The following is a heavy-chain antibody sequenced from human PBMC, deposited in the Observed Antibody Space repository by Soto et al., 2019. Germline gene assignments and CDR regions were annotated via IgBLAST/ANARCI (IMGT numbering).Heavy chain of an antibody. J-gene: IGHJ6*02. CDR2: IYYSGST. Sequence: PSETLSLTCTVSGGSISSYYWSWIRQPPGKGLEWIGYIYYSGSTYYNPSLKSRVTISVDTSKNQFSLKLSSVTAADTAVYYCARVIYSYGPRSLYYYYYGMDVWGQGTTVTVSS. D-gene: IGHD5-18*01. CDR1: GGSISSYY. V-gene: IGHV4-30-4*01. CDR3: ARVIYSYGPRSLYYYYYGMDV.